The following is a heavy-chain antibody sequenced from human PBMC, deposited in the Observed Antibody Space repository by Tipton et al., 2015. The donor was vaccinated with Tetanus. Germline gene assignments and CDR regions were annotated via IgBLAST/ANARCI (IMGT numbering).Heavy chain of an antibody. Sequence: TLSLTCAVSRGSRSANYWSWIRQSPGKGLEWIGYIQYNGITNYHPSLKSRVTISVDSSTSQFSLRLASVTAADTAVYYCARGLPREPFYFDFWGQGKQVTVSS. J-gene: IGHJ4*02. CDR2: IQYNGIT. D-gene: IGHD1-26*01. CDR1: RGSRSANY. CDR3: ARGLPREPFYFDF. V-gene: IGHV4-59*01.